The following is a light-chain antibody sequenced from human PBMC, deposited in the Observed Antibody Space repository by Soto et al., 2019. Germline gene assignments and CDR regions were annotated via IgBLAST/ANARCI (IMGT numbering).Light chain of an antibody. CDR3: SSYTSSNILVG. CDR2: EVS. V-gene: IGLV2-14*01. Sequence: QSVLTQPASVSGSPGQSITISCTGTSSDIGGYNYVSWYQQHPGKAPKLMIYEVSNRPSGVSNRFSGSKSGNTASLTISGLQAEDEADYYCSSYTSSNILVGFGGGTKLTVL. J-gene: IGLJ2*01. CDR1: SSDIGGYNY.